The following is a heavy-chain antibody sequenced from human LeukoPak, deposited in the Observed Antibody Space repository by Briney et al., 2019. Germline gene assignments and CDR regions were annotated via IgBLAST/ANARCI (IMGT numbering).Heavy chain of an antibody. Sequence: ASVKVSCKASGGTFSSYAISWVRQAPGQGLEWMGGIIPIFGTANYAQKFQASVKITTDESTSTAYMEVSSVRSEDTAVYYCASNYYDSSGYYPHFDYWGQGTMVTVSS. V-gene: IGHV1-69*05. D-gene: IGHD3-22*01. CDR1: GGTFSSYA. J-gene: IGHJ4*02. CDR3: ASNYYDSSGYYPHFDY. CDR2: IIPIFGTA.